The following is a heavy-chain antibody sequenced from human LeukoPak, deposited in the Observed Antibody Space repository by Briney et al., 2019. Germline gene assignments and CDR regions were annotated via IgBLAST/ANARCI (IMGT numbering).Heavy chain of an antibody. D-gene: IGHD1-20*01. CDR3: ARSGAAYNWNDPLYMDV. CDR1: GDSVSNYY. V-gene: IGHV4-59*02. CDR2: IFYTGTI. J-gene: IGHJ6*03. Sequence: SETLSLTCTVSGDSVSNYYWTWIRQPPGKGLEWIGYIFYTGTIKYNLSLKSRVTISADTSKNQFSLRLSSVTPGDTAVYYCARSGAAYNWNDPLYMDVWGKGTTVTVSS.